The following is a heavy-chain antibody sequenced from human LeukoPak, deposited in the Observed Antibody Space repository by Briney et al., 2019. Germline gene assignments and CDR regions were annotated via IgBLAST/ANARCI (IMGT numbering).Heavy chain of an antibody. V-gene: IGHV3-7*05. J-gene: IGHJ4*02. CDR1: GFIFRNYW. Sequence: GGSLRLSCVASGFIFRNYWMSWVRQAPGKGLEWVANINHDGGDKNYVDSVKGRFTISRDNAKSSLYLQMNSLRAEDTAVYYCARGGGLYRYWGQGTLVTVSS. CDR2: INHDGGDK. D-gene: IGHD4-23*01. CDR3: ARGGGLYRY.